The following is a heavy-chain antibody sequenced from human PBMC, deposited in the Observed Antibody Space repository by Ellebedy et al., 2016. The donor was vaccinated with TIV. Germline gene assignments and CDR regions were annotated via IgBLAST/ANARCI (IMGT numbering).Heavy chain of an antibody. CDR2: VNPDSGST. D-gene: IGHD6-19*01. J-gene: IGHJ4*02. CDR3: GRVPSGYSGGWKIDF. Sequence: AASVNVSCKASGYNFTRYDINWLRQATGQGLEWMGWVNPDSGSTGDSHKFQGRVSMTSDTSIRTAYLEMSSLTSDYTAVYYCGRVPSGYSGGWKIDFWGQGTLVTVSS. CDR1: GYNFTRYD. V-gene: IGHV1-8*01.